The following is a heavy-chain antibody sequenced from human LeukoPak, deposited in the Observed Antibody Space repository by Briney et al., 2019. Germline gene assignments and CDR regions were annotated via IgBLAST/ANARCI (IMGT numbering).Heavy chain of an antibody. J-gene: IGHJ4*02. CDR1: GYSFTSYW. V-gene: IGHV5-51*01. CDR3: AVGIAAAGTYFDY. Sequence: GESLKISCKGSGYSFTSYWIGWVRPMPGKGLEWMGIIYPGDSDTRYSPSFQGQVTISADKSISTAYLQWSSLKASDTAMYYCAVGIAAAGTYFDYWGQGTLVTVSS. D-gene: IGHD6-13*01. CDR2: IYPGDSDT.